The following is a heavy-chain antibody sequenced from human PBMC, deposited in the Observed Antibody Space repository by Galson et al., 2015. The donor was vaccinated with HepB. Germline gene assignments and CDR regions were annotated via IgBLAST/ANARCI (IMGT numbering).Heavy chain of an antibody. CDR3: ATAAHDSSGYYPL. D-gene: IGHD3-22*01. Sequence: QSGAEVKKPGESLKISCKGSGYIFTSSWIGWVRQMPGKGLEWMGIIYPADSDTTYSPSFQGQVSFSVDKSTSTAYLQWGSLQASDTAMYFCATAAHDSSGYYPLWGQGTLVTVSS. V-gene: IGHV5-51*03. CDR1: GYIFTSSW. J-gene: IGHJ4*02. CDR2: IYPADSDT.